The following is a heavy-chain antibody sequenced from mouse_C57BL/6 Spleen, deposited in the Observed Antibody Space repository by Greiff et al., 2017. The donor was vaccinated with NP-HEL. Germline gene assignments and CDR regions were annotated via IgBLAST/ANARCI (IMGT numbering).Heavy chain of an antibody. CDR2: IDPEDGET. D-gene: IGHD2-3*01. Sequence: EVQLQQSGAELVKPGASVKLSCTASGFNIKDYYMHWVKQRPEQGLEWIGRIDPEDGETKYAPQFQGKATITADTSSNTAYLQLSSLTSEDTAVYYCASIYDGYFWGQGTTLTVSS. CDR3: ASIYDGYF. J-gene: IGHJ2*01. V-gene: IGHV14-2*01. CDR1: GFNIKDYY.